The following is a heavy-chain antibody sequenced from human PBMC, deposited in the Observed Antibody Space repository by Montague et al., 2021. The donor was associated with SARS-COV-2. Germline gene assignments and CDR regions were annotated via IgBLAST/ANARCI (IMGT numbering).Heavy chain of an antibody. J-gene: IGHJ4*02. D-gene: IGHD6-6*01. CDR1: GASVASGNFY. CDR3: ARSRANVPSRPGFDY. Sequence: SETLSLTCTVSGASVASGNFYWSWIRQPPGKGLEWIGYMYHTGHTNYNPSLESRVTMPVDPSKNQFSLTLTPVTAADTAVYYCARSRANVPSRPGFDYWGQGALVTVSS. V-gene: IGHV4-61*01. CDR2: MYHTGHT.